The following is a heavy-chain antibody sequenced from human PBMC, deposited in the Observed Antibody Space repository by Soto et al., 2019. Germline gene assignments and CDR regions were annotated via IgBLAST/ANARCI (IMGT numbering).Heavy chain of an antibody. V-gene: IGHV3-9*01. D-gene: IGHD1-1*01. J-gene: IGHJ2*01. CDR2: ISWNSGNI. Sequence: EVQLVESGGGLVQPGRSLRLSCAASGFTFDDYAMNWVRQAPGKGLEWVSSISWNSGNIVYADSVEGRFTISRDNAKNSLYLQMNGLRAEDTAFYYCAKGHTTAVFSYFDLWGRGILVTVSS. CDR1: GFTFDDYA. CDR3: AKGHTTAVFSYFDL.